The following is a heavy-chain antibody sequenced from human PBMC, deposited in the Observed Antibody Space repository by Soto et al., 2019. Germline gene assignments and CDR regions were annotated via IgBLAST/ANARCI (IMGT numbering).Heavy chain of an antibody. V-gene: IGHV4-59*08. CDR2: IYYSGST. D-gene: IGHD2-2*02. CDR3: ARQDYCSSTSCYIGY. CDR1: GGSISSYY. J-gene: IGHJ4*02. Sequence: SETLSLTCTVSGGSISSYYWSWIRQPPGKGLEWIGYIYYSGSTNYNPSLKSRVTISVDTSKNQFSLKLSSVTAADTAVYYCARQDYCSSTSCYIGYWGQGTLVTVSP.